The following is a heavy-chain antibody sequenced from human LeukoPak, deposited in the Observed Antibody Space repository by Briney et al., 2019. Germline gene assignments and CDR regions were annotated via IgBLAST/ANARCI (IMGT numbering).Heavy chain of an antibody. CDR1: GDSITNYF. V-gene: IGHV4-59*01. D-gene: IGHD2-15*01. Sequence: PSETLSLTCTVSGDSITNYFWSWIRQPPGKGLEWIGYIYYTGSTNYKPSLRSRVTISVDTSTNQFSLRLRSLTAADTAVYYCARGRVAYSAYCFDYWGQGTLVTVSS. J-gene: IGHJ4*02. CDR3: ARGRVAYSAYCFDY. CDR2: IYYTGST.